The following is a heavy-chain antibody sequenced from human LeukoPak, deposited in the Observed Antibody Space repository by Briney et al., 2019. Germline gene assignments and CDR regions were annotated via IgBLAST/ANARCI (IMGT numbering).Heavy chain of an antibody. CDR2: ISGSGGST. D-gene: IGHD3-16*01. CDR1: GFTFSSYG. V-gene: IGHV3-23*01. J-gene: IGHJ4*02. Sequence: GGSLRLSCAASGFTFSSYGMHWVRQAPGKGLEWVSAISGSGGSTYYADSVKGRFTISRDNSKNTLYLQMNSLRAEDTAVYYCAKAGIHDDYVWGSSYYFDYWGQGTLVTVSS. CDR3: AKAGIHDDYVWGSSYYFDY.